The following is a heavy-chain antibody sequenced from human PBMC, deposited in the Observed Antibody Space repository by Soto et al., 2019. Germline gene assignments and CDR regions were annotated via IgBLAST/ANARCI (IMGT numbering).Heavy chain of an antibody. Sequence: QVQLQESGPGLVKPSGTLSLTCAVSGGSISSSNWWSWCRQPPGKGLEWSGEIYHSGSTNYNPSLKSRVTISVAKSKNQFSLKLSSVTAADTAVYYCARVNDLPDVNHYYCGMDVWGPGTTVTVSS. CDR1: GGSISSSNW. D-gene: IGHD1-1*01. CDR2: IYHSGST. J-gene: IGHJ6*01. V-gene: IGHV4-4*02. CDR3: ARVNDLPDVNHYYCGMDV.